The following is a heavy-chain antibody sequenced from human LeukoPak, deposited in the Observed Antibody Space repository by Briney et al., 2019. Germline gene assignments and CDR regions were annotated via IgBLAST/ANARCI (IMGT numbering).Heavy chain of an antibody. CDR1: GFTFGTYW. CDR2: IEQDGSEK. Sequence: GGSLRLSCAASGFTFGTYWMHWVRQAPGKGQEWVANIEQDGSEKYYVDSVKGRFTISRGNAKNSLYLQMNSLRAEDTAVYYCATDRGIPFDYWGQGTLVTVSS. V-gene: IGHV3-7*03. D-gene: IGHD3-10*01. J-gene: IGHJ4*02. CDR3: ATDRGIPFDY.